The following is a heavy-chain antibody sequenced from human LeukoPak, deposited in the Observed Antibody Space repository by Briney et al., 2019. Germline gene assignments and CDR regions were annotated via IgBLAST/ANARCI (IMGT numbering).Heavy chain of an antibody. CDR2: INHSGST. V-gene: IGHV4-34*01. CDR1: GGSFSGYY. J-gene: IGHJ1*01. Sequence: SETLSLTCAVYGGSFSGYYWSWIRQPPGKGLEWIGEINHSGSTNYNPSLKSRVTISVDTSKNQFSLKLSSVTAADTAVYYCARQYSSGYSAVWDWGQGTLVTVSS. D-gene: IGHD3-22*01. CDR3: ARQYSSGYSAVWD.